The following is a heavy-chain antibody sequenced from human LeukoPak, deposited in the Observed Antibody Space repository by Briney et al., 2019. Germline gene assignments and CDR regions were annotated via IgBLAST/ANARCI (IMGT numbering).Heavy chain of an antibody. CDR1: GGSISSSSYY. D-gene: IGHD3-9*01. CDR2: IYYSGST. V-gene: IGHV4-39*07. Sequence: PSETLSLTCAVYGGSISSSSYYWGWIRQPPGKGLEWIGSIYYSGSTYYNPSLKSRVTISVDTSKNQFSLKLSSVTAADTAVYYCARGALRYFDWFIPPDYWGQGTLVTVSS. CDR3: ARGALRYFDWFIPPDY. J-gene: IGHJ4*02.